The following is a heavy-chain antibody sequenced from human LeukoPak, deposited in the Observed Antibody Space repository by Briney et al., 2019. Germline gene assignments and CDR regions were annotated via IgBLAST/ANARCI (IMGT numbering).Heavy chain of an antibody. CDR3: ATGDNYYYYYMDV. D-gene: IGHD3-10*01. CDR1: GGTFSSYA. Sequence: SVKVSCKASGGTFSSYAISWVRQAPGQGLEWMGGIIPIFGTANYAQKFQGRVTITTDESTSTAYMELSSLRSEDTAVYYCATGDNYYYYYMDVWGKGTTVTVSS. J-gene: IGHJ6*03. V-gene: IGHV1-69*05. CDR2: IIPIFGTA.